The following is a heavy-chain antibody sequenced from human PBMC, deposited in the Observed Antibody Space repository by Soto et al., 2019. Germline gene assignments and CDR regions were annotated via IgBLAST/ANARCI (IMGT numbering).Heavy chain of an antibody. D-gene: IGHD3-10*01. CDR3: ARAGLLWFGELLYSSNYYCYYEDV. J-gene: IGHJ6*03. CDR1: GYTFTSYG. CDR2: ISAYNGNT. Sequence: GASVKVSCKASGYTFTSYGISWVRQAPGQGLEWMGWISAYNGNTNYAQKLQGRVTMTTDTSTSTAYMELRSLRSDDTAVYYCARAGLLWFGELLYSSNYYCYYEDVWGKGTTVTVSS. V-gene: IGHV1-18*01.